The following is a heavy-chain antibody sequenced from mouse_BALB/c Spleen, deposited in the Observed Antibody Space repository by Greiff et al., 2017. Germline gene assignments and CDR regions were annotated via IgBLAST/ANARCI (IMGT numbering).Heavy chain of an antibody. CDR3: ARQSYGKRCYAVDY. D-gene: IGHD2-10*02. Sequence: EVKLVESGGGLVKPGGSLKLSCAASGFAFSSYDLSWVRQTPEKRLEWVAYISSGGGSTYYPDTVKGRFTISRDNAKNTLYLQMSSLKSEDTAMYYCARQSYGKRCYAVDYWGEGTSVTVSS. CDR2: ISSGGGST. V-gene: IGHV5-12-1*01. CDR1: GFAFSSYD. J-gene: IGHJ4*01.